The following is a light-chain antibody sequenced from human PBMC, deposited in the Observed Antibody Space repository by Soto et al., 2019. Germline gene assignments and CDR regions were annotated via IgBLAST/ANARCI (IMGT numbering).Light chain of an antibody. CDR1: QGISNY. CDR3: QQFNSYPIT. V-gene: IGKV1-33*01. CDR2: AAS. Sequence: FHICCSASSLSASVAGRVSIPPQASQGISNYLTWYQQKPGKAPKLLIYAASTLENGVPSTFSGSGSGTDFTFTISSLQPEDIGTYYCQQFNSYPITFGQGTRLEIK. J-gene: IGKJ5*01.